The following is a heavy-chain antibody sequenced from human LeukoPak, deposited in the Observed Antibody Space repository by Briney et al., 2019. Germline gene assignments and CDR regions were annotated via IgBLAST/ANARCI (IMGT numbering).Heavy chain of an antibody. CDR1: GFTVISNY. CDR2: IYGGGST. CDR3: ATEALRPYPAFDS. Sequence: GGSLRLSCAASGFTVISNYMSWVRQAPGKGLEWVSVIYGGGSTYYADSVKGRFTISRHNSKNTLYLQMNSLRAEDTAVYYCATEALRPYPAFDSWGHGTLVTVSS. V-gene: IGHV3-66*01. J-gene: IGHJ4*01. D-gene: IGHD3-16*01.